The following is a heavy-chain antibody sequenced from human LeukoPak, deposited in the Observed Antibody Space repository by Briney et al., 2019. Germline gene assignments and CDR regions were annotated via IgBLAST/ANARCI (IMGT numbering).Heavy chain of an antibody. D-gene: IGHD3-22*01. CDR2: IEEDGSEK. Sequence: GESLRISCAASGFTFKNYWMTWVRQVPGKGLEWVARIEEDGSEKYHVDSVEGRFTISRDNAKSSLYLQMNSLRAEDTAVYYCARVGKLVVGNDITQSAFDIWGQGTMVTVSS. J-gene: IGHJ3*02. V-gene: IGHV3-7*03. CDR3: ARVGKLVVGNDITQSAFDI. CDR1: GFTFKNYW.